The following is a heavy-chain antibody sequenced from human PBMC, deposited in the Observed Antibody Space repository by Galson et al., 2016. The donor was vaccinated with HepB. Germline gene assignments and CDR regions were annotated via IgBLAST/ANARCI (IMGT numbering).Heavy chain of an antibody. CDR2: IYYSGSV. D-gene: IGHD5-18*01. CDR3: ARDPDTDMVRGIDV. Sequence: SETLSLTCSVSGVSVSSDNFYWIWIRQPPGKGLEWIGYIYYSGSVNYKSSLQSRVTMSVDTSKNQFSLQLSFVTAADTAVYYCARDPDTDMVRGIDVWGQGTTVTVSS. CDR1: GVSVSSDNFY. J-gene: IGHJ6*02. V-gene: IGHV4-61*01.